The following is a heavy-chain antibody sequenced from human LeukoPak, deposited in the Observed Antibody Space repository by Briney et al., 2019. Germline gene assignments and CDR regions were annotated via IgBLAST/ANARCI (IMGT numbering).Heavy chain of an antibody. V-gene: IGHV3-30*18. CDR3: AKSGDHDFWSGYSIYYYYGMDV. D-gene: IGHD3-3*01. J-gene: IGHJ6*02. CDR1: GFTFSSYG. CDR2: ISYDGSNK. Sequence: GGSLRLSCAASGFTFSSYGMHRVRQAPGKGLEWVAVISYDGSNKYYADSVKGRFTISRDNSKNTLYLQMNSLRAEDTAVYYCAKSGDHDFWSGYSIYYYYGMDVWGQGTTVTVSS.